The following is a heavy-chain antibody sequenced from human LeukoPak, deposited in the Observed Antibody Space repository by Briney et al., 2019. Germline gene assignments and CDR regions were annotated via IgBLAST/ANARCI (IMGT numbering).Heavy chain of an antibody. J-gene: IGHJ4*02. D-gene: IGHD2-2*01. V-gene: IGHV1-18*01. CDR1: DYTFTSYG. CDR3: ARGEVPGDY. Sequence: ASVKVSCNTSDYTFTSYGMSWVRQAPGQGLEWMGWISAYNGNTDYAQKFQGRVTMTTDTSTSTAYMELRSLRSDDTAVYYCARGEVPGDYWGQGTLVTVSS. CDR2: ISAYNGNT.